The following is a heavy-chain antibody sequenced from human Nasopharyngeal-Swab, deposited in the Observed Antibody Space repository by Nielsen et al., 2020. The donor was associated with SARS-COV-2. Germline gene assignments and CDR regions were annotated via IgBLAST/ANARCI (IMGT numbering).Heavy chain of an antibody. D-gene: IGHD2-15*01. V-gene: IGHV3-11*05. CDR2: ISSSSSYT. Sequence: GGSLRLSCAAFGFTFSDYYMSWIRQAPGKGLEWVSYISSSSSYTNYADSVKGRFTISRDNAKNSLYLQMNSLRAEDTAVYYCARDKLGYCSGGSCRPSDYWGQGTLVTVSS. CDR1: GFTFSDYY. J-gene: IGHJ4*02. CDR3: ARDKLGYCSGGSCRPSDY.